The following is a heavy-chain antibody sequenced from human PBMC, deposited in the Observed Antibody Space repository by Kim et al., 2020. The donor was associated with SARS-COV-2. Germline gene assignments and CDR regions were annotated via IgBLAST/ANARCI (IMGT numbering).Heavy chain of an antibody. CDR3: ASTNSGSYQGGAY. CDR1: GGSISSSSYY. V-gene: IGHV4-39*01. D-gene: IGHD1-26*01. J-gene: IGHJ4*02. Sequence: SETLSLTCTVSGGSISSSSYYWGWIRQPPGKGLEWIGSIYYSGSTYYNPSLKSRVTISVDTSKNQFSLKLSSVTAADTAVYYCASTNSGSYQGGAYWGQGTLFTVSS. CDR2: IYYSGST.